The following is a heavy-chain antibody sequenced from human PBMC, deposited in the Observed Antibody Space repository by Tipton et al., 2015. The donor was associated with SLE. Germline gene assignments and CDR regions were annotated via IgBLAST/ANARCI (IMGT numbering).Heavy chain of an antibody. CDR1: DGSFTLNY. J-gene: IGHJ3*01. V-gene: IGHV4-59*10. Sequence: TLSLTCAVYDGSFTLNYWTWIRQPAGKGLEWIGRIYNSGSAHYNPSLRSRVTISIDTSQNHFSLQLTSVTAADAGLYYCARVGAPISAFDVWGQGTMVNVSS. CDR2: IYNSGSA. CDR3: ARVGAPISAFDV. D-gene: IGHD1-26*01.